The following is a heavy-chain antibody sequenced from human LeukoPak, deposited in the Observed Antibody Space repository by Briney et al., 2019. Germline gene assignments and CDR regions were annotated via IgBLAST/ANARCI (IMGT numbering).Heavy chain of an antibody. J-gene: IGHJ3*02. CDR2: IRSDGSNK. V-gene: IGHV3-30*02. Sequence: QPGGSLRLSCAASGFTFSSYSMNWVRQAPGKGLEWVAFIRSDGSNKYYADSVKGRFTISRDNSKNTLYLQMNSLRVEDTAVYYCAKASRGGSYFDDIWGQGTMVTVSA. D-gene: IGHD1-26*01. CDR1: GFTFSSYS. CDR3: AKASRGGSYFDDI.